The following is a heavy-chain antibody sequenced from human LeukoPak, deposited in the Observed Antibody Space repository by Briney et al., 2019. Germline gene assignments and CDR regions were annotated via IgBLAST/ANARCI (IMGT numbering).Heavy chain of an antibody. Sequence: GGSLRLSCAASGFTFSSYAMSWVRQAPGKGLEWVSGTRGSGGSTYYAGSVKGRFTISRDNSKNTLYLQMNSLRVEDTAVYYCAKNGGSQCYSHLDSWGQGTLVTVSS. CDR3: AKNGGSQCYSHLDS. CDR2: TRGSGGST. J-gene: IGHJ4*02. V-gene: IGHV3-23*01. CDR1: GFTFSSYA. D-gene: IGHD2-15*01.